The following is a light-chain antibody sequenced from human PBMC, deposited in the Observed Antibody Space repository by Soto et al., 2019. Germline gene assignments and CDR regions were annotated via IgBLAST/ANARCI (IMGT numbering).Light chain of an antibody. CDR1: QSISSY. CDR2: AAS. V-gene: IGKV1-39*01. CDR3: QHSYSTWT. Sequence: DIQMTQSPSSLSASVGDRVTITCRASQSISSYLNWYQQKPGKAPKLLIYAASSLQSGVPSRFSGSGSGTDFTLTVSSLQPEDFVTYYCQHSYSTWTFGQGTKVDIK. J-gene: IGKJ1*01.